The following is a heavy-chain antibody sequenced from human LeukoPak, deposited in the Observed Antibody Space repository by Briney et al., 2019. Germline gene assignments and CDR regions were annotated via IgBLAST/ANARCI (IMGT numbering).Heavy chain of an antibody. Sequence: GGSLRLSCEASGFTFSSYWMHWVRQAPGKGLEWVSSIKISGYADYADSVKGRFTISRDNSKNTLYLQMNSLRAEDTAVYYCAQGRWLLSPFDYWGQGTLVTVSS. CDR3: AQGRWLLSPFDY. CDR1: GFTFSSYW. V-gene: IGHV3-53*01. CDR2: IKISGYA. D-gene: IGHD3-9*01. J-gene: IGHJ4*02.